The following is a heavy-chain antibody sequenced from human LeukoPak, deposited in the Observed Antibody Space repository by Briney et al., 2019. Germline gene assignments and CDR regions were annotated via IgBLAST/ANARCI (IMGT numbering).Heavy chain of an antibody. CDR2: ISGSGGST. CDR1: GFTFSSYA. CDR3: AKDGSMPLGYYMDV. D-gene: IGHD2/OR15-2a*01. Sequence: GGSLRLSCAASGFTFSSYAMSWVRQAPGKGLEWVSAISGSGGSTYYADFVKGRFTISRDNATNSLYLQMNSLRAEDTAVYYCAKDGSMPLGYYMDVWGKGTTVTISS. V-gene: IGHV3-23*01. J-gene: IGHJ6*03.